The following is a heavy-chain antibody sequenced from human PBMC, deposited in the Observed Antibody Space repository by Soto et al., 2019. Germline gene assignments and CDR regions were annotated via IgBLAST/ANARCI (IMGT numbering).Heavy chain of an antibody. CDR1: GFTFSSYS. V-gene: IGHV3-21*01. CDR2: INSNSIYT. J-gene: IGHJ4*02. D-gene: IGHD2-15*01. CDR3: ARDAICSGGTCYRWDFDH. Sequence: PGGSLRLSCATSGFTFSSYSMNWVRQAPGKGLEWVSSINSNSIYTSYAATVKGRFTISRDNAKKSVYLQMNSLRAEDTAVYYCARDAICSGGTCYRWDFDHWGQGTLVTVSS.